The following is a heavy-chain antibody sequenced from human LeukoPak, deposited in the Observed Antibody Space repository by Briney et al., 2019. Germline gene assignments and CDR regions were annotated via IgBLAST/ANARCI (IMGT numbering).Heavy chain of an antibody. J-gene: IGHJ4*02. Sequence: GGSLRLSCAASGFTFDDYAMHWVRQAPGKGLERVSGISWNSGSIGYADSVKGRFTISRDNAKNSLYLQMNSLRAEDTALYYCAKDKGEAAAGTGGYFDYWGQGTLVTVSS. CDR2: ISWNSGSI. V-gene: IGHV3-9*01. CDR1: GFTFDDYA. D-gene: IGHD6-13*01. CDR3: AKDKGEAAAGTGGYFDY.